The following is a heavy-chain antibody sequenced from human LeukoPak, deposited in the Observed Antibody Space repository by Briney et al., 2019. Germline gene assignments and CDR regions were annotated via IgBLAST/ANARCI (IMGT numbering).Heavy chain of an antibody. CDR2: INHSGST. CDR3: ARGGNKYSYGFRYFDY. Sequence: SETLSLTCAVYGGSFSGYYWSRIRQPPGKGLERIGEINHSGSTNYNPSLKSRVTISVDTSKNQFSLKLSSVTAADTAVCYYARGGNKYSYGFRYFDYWGQGTLVTVSS. D-gene: IGHD5-18*01. J-gene: IGHJ4*02. CDR1: GGSFSGYY. V-gene: IGHV4-34*01.